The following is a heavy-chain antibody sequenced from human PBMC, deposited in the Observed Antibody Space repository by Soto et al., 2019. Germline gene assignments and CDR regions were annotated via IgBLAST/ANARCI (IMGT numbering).Heavy chain of an antibody. CDR3: ARGRITIFGVVIIFDYYYGMDV. Sequence: SVKVSCKASGGTFSSYAISWVRQAPGQGLEWMGGIIPIFGTANYAQKFQGRVTTTADKSTSTAYMELSSLRSEDTAVYYCARGRITIFGVVIIFDYYYGMDVWGQGTTVTVSS. CDR1: GGTFSSYA. CDR2: IIPIFGTA. D-gene: IGHD3-3*01. J-gene: IGHJ6*02. V-gene: IGHV1-69*06.